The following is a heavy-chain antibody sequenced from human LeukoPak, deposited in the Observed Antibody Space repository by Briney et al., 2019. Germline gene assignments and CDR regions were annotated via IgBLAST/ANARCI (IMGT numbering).Heavy chain of an antibody. Sequence: GGSLRLSCAASGFTVSSNYMSWVRQAPGKGLEWVSVIYSGGSTYYADSVKGRFTISRDNSKNTLYLQMNSLRAEDTAVYYCARTTHDYGDYVADYWGQGTLVTVSS. CDR1: GFTVSSNY. CDR2: IYSGGST. D-gene: IGHD4-17*01. CDR3: ARTTHDYGDYVADY. V-gene: IGHV3-66*01. J-gene: IGHJ4*02.